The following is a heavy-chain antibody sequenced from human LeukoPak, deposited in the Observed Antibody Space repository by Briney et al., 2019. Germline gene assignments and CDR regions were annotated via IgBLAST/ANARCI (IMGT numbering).Heavy chain of an antibody. CDR1: GYTFTGYY. CDR2: INPNSGGT. Sequence: ASVKVSCKASGYTFTGYYMHWVRQAPGQGLEWMGWINPNSGGTNYAQKFQGRVTMTRDTSISTAYMELSRLRSDDTAVYYCARVTLRLEDDAFDIWGQGTMVTVSS. V-gene: IGHV1-2*02. D-gene: IGHD1-1*01. CDR3: ARVTLRLEDDAFDI. J-gene: IGHJ3*02.